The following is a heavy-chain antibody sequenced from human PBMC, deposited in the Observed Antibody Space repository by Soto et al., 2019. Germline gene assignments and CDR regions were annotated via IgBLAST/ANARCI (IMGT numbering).Heavy chain of an antibody. CDR2: IHYSGST. Sequence: SETLSLTCTVSGGSIINYYWSWIRQPPGKGLEWIGFIHYSGSTNYNPSLKSRVTMSVDTSKSQFSLKLSSVTAADTAVYYCAKDSGYNYGYFRWFDPWGQGTLVTVSS. CDR1: GGSIINYY. D-gene: IGHD5-18*01. V-gene: IGHV4-59*01. J-gene: IGHJ5*02. CDR3: AKDSGYNYGYFRWFDP.